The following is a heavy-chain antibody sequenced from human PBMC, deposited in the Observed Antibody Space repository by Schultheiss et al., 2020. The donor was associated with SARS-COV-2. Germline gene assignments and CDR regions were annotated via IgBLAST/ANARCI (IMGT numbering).Heavy chain of an antibody. CDR2: ISGSGGST. V-gene: IGHV3-23*01. CDR3: AKSSGYYLGAFDI. Sequence: GGSLRLSCAASGFTFSSYAMSWVRQAPGKGLEWVSAISGSGGSTYYADSVKGRFTISRDNAKNSLYLQMNSLRAEDTAVYYCAKSSGYYLGAFDIWGQGTMVTVSS. J-gene: IGHJ3*02. CDR1: GFTFSSYA. D-gene: IGHD3-22*01.